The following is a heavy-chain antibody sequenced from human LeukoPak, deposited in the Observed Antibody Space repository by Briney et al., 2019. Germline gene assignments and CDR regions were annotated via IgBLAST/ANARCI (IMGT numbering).Heavy chain of an antibody. Sequence: GGSLRLSCAASGFTFSSYSMNWVRQAPGKGLEWVSSISSSGSYIYYADSVKGRFTISRDNAKNSLYLQMNSLRAEDTAVYYCARESITGGYYFDYWGQGTLVTVSS. V-gene: IGHV3-21*01. D-gene: IGHD1-14*01. CDR3: ARESITGGYYFDY. J-gene: IGHJ4*02. CDR2: ISSSGSYI. CDR1: GFTFSSYS.